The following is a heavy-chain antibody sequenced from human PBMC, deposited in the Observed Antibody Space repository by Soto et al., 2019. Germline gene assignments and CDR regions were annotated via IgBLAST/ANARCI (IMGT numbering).Heavy chain of an antibody. V-gene: IGHV4-59*01. J-gene: IGHJ4*02. CDR3: ARDSFLYSSGWPGSYAY. CDR1: GGSISSYY. Sequence: PSETLSLTCTVSGGSISSYYWSWIRQPPGKGLEWIGYIYYSGSTNYNPSLKSRVTISVDTSKNQFSLKLSSVTAADTAVYYCARDSFLYSSGWPGSYAYWGQGTLVTVSS. D-gene: IGHD6-19*01. CDR2: IYYSGST.